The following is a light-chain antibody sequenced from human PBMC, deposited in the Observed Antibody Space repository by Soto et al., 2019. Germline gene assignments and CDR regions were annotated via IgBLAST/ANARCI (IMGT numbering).Light chain of an antibody. V-gene: IGLV4-69*01. CDR1: SGHSTYA. J-gene: IGLJ1*01. CDR3: QTWGTGIQFYV. Sequence: QPVLTQSPSASASLGASVKLTCTLISGHSTYAIAWHQQQPEKGPRYLMKLNSDGSHSKGDGIPDRFSGSSSGAERYLTISSLQSEDEADYYYQTWGTGIQFYVFGTGTKLTVL. CDR2: LNSDGSH.